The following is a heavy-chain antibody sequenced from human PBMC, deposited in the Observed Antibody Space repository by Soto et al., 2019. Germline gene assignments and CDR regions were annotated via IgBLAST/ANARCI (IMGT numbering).Heavy chain of an antibody. D-gene: IGHD3-22*01. J-gene: IGHJ4*02. CDR3: AREWLLTRGYFDD. Sequence: PSETLSLTCAVSGGSISSINWWSWVRQPPGKGLEWIGEIYHSGSTNYNPSLKSRVTISVDKSKNQFSLKLSSVTAADTAVYYCAREWLLTRGYFDDWGQGTMVTVS. V-gene: IGHV4-4*02. CDR1: GGSISSINW. CDR2: IYHSGST.